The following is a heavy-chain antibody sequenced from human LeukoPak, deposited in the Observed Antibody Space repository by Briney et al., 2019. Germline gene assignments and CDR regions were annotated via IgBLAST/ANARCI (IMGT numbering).Heavy chain of an antibody. V-gene: IGHV1-18*04. CDR1: GYTFTNYG. CDR3: ARAPLKYDISTGHPSGYYYYGLDV. D-gene: IGHD3-9*01. Sequence: ASVTVSCKASGYTFTNYGFNWVRQAPGQGLEWMGWINSYSGNTYYAQKLQGRVTMTTDTSTTTAYMELRSLESDDTAVYYCARAPLKYDISTGHPSGYYYYGLDVWGKGTTVTVSS. J-gene: IGHJ6*04. CDR2: INSYSGNT.